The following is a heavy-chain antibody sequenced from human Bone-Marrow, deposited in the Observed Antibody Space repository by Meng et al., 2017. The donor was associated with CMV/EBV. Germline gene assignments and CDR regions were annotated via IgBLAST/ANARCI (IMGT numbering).Heavy chain of an antibody. V-gene: IGHV3-23*01. Sequence: GESLKISCAASGFIFRNYAMSWVRQAPGKGLEWVSAITGSGGSTYYADSVKGRFTISRDNSMNTLYLQMNTPRAEDTALYYCARSSPLQFDYWGQGTLVTVSS. CDR2: ITGSGGST. CDR3: ARSSPLQFDY. J-gene: IGHJ4*02. CDR1: GFIFRNYA.